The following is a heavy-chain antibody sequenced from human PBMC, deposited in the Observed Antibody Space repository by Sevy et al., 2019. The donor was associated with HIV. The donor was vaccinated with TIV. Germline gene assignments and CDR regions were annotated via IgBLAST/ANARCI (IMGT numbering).Heavy chain of an antibody. CDR3: AKDPGIAAAGYYYGMDV. CDR1: GFTFSSYA. J-gene: IGHJ6*02. V-gene: IGHV3-23*01. Sequence: GGSLRLSCAASGFTFSSYAMSWVRQAPGKGPEWVSAISGSGGSTYYADSVKGRFTISRDNSKNTLYLQMNSLRAEDTAVYYCAKDPGIAAAGYYYGMDVWGQGTTVTVSS. CDR2: ISGSGGST. D-gene: IGHD6-13*01.